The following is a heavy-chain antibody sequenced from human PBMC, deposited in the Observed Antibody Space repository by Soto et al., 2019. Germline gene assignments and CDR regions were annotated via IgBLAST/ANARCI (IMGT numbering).Heavy chain of an antibody. CDR2: IYSGGST. Sequence: QVQLVESGGGVVQPGRSLRLSCAASGFTFSSYGMHWVRQAPGKGLEWVAVIYSGGSTYYADSVKGRFTISRDNSKNTLYLQMNSLRAEDTAVYYCARKTGTTWGQGTLVTVSS. J-gene: IGHJ5*02. D-gene: IGHD1-7*01. V-gene: IGHV3-NL1*01. CDR3: ARKTGTT. CDR1: GFTFSSYG.